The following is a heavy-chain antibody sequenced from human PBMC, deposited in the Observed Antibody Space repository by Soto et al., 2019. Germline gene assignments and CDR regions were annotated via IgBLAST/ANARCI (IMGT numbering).Heavy chain of an antibody. J-gene: IGHJ5*02. CDR2: VHQSGTT. CDR3: AMCKCFGELSWFDL. Sequence: SETLSLTCAVSGGSISSGSYSWNWIRQPPGRGLEWIGYVHQSGTTYYNPSLKSRVTMSVDMSKNQFTLNLRSVTAADTAVYYCAMCKCFGELSWFDLWGQGTMVTVSS. V-gene: IGHV4-30-2*01. D-gene: IGHD3-10*01. CDR1: GGSISSGSYS.